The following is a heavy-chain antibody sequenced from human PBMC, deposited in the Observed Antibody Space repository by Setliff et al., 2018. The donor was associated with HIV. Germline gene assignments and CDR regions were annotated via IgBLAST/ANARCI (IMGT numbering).Heavy chain of an antibody. J-gene: IGHJ4*02. CDR1: GFSFSRYW. CDR2: IKEDGSEI. CDR3: TRHEI. V-gene: IGHV3-7*01. Sequence: GGSLRLSCTASGFSFSRYWMGWVRQAPGKGPEWVANIKEDGSEIYYVDSVKGRFTISRDNAKNSLYLQMDSLRAEDTADYYCTRHEIWGQGTLVNVSS.